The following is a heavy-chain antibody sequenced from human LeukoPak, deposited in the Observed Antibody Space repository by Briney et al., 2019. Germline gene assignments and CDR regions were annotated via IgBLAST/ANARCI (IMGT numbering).Heavy chain of an antibody. D-gene: IGHD2-2*01. Sequence: GGSLRLSCSASGFSFSNYATHWVRQAPGKGLEYVSAISTNGGHTYYADSVQGRFTISRDDSKNTLYLQMSSLRAEDTALYYCVKDLLGYCSSTSCYATGPFDYWGQGTLVTVSS. CDR1: GFSFSNYA. CDR2: ISTNGGHT. V-gene: IGHV3-64D*09. CDR3: VKDLLGYCSSTSCYATGPFDY. J-gene: IGHJ4*02.